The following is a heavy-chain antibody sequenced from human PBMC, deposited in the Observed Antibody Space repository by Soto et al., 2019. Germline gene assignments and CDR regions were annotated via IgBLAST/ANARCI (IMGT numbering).Heavy chain of an antibody. CDR3: ARLDTAMPRDYFDY. CDR1: GFTFSSYA. V-gene: IGHV3-23*01. Sequence: EVQLLESGGGLVQPGGSLRRSCVASGFTFSSYAMTWVRQAPGTGLEWVSAISGSGGSTYYADSLKGRFTNSRDSTKNTLHLQMNSLRAEDAAVYYCARLDTAMPRDYFDYWGQGTLVTVSS. D-gene: IGHD5-18*01. CDR2: ISGSGGST. J-gene: IGHJ4*02.